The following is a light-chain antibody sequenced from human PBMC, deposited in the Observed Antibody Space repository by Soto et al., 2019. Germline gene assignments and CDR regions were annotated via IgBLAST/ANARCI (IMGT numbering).Light chain of an antibody. CDR2: DAS. V-gene: IGKV1-5*01. CDR1: QSISSW. CDR3: QQYNSYSPT. J-gene: IGKJ1*01. Sequence: DIQMTQSPSTLSASVGDRVTITCRASQSISSWLAWYQQKPGKALKLLIYDASSLESGVPSRFSGSGSGTEFTLTISSLQPDDFATYYCQQYNSYSPTFGQGTKVDIK.